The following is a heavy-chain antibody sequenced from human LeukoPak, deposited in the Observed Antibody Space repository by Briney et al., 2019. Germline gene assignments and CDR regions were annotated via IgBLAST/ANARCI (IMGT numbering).Heavy chain of an antibody. CDR3: AKDGGMLTGVPNWFDP. CDR1: GFXFRSYG. V-gene: IGHV3-30*18. J-gene: IGHJ5*02. D-gene: IGHD3-16*01. CDR2: ISFDGSNI. Sequence: PGGSLRLSCAASGFXFRSYGMHWVRQAPGKGLEWVALISFDGSNIHYADSVKGRFTISRDNFRNTLYLQMNSLRAEDTAVYYCAKDGGMLTGVPNWFDPWGQGTLVTVSS.